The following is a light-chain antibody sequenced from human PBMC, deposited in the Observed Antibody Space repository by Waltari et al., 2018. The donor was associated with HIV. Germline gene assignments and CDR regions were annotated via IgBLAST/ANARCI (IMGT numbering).Light chain of an antibody. Sequence: SDLTQPASVSGFLGQSITISCTGGDSYFGLYNFISWSQQQPGKVPKLLLYEVDTRASGIPGRFSGSKSGNTASLTITGLQIEDEGLYYCAAYTADDTVLFGGGTTVTVL. CDR3: AAYTADDTVL. CDR2: EVD. V-gene: IGLV2-14*01. J-gene: IGLJ2*01. CDR1: DSYFGLYNF.